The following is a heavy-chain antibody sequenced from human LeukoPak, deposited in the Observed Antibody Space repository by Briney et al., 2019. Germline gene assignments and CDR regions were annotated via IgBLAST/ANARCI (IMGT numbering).Heavy chain of an antibody. Sequence: GASVKVSCKASGYSFTSHYMHWVRQAPGQGLEWLGLINPRGSSTLYAQKFQGRVTMTRDTSTSTVYMELSSLRSEDTAVYYCARAQAQAYGSGSYYIPVISGSDYWGQGTLVTVSS. V-gene: IGHV1-46*01. CDR2: INPRGSST. J-gene: IGHJ4*02. CDR3: ARAQAQAYGSGSYYIPVISGSDY. D-gene: IGHD3-10*01. CDR1: GYSFTSHY.